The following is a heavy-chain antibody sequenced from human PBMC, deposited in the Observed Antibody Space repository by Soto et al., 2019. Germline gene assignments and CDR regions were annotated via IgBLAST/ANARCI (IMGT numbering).Heavy chain of an antibody. CDR2: IYWDDDK. CDR3: AHRHGSSGSYYFDY. Sequence: SGATLVNPTQTLTLTCTFSGFSLSTSGVGVGWIRQPPGKALEWLALIYWDDDKRYSPSLESRLTITKDTSKNQVVLTMTYMDPVDTATYYCAHRHGSSGSYYFDYWGPGTLVTVSS. V-gene: IGHV2-5*02. CDR1: GFSLSTSGVG. D-gene: IGHD3-10*01. J-gene: IGHJ4*02.